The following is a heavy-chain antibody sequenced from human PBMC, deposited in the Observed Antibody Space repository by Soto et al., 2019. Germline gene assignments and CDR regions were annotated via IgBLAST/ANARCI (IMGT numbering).Heavy chain of an antibody. V-gene: IGHV3-72*01. CDR2: TRNKAKSYST. J-gene: IGHJ5*02. D-gene: IGHD2-21*01. CDR1: GLTFGDHY. Sequence: EVQLVESGGGLVQPGGSLTLSCAVSGLTFGDHYMEWVRQAPGKGLEWVARTRNKAKSYSTDFAASMKGRFTISRDESKKSLNLQMNSLMTEDTAVYYCSILEGAWGQGTLVIVSS. CDR3: SILEGA.